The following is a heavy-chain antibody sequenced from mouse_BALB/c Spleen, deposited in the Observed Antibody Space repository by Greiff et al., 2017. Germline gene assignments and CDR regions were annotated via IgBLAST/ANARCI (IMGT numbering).Heavy chain of an antibody. D-gene: IGHD2-4*01. CDR1: GFTFSNYW. Sequence: EVKVEESGGGLVQPGGSMKLSCVASGFTFSNYWMNWVRQSPEKGLEWVAEIRLKSNNYATHYAESVKGRFTISRDDSKSSVYLQMNNLRAEDTGIYYCTRSDYDDAYWGQGTLVTVSA. J-gene: IGHJ3*01. V-gene: IGHV6-6*02. CDR2: IRLKSNNYAT. CDR3: TRSDYDDAY.